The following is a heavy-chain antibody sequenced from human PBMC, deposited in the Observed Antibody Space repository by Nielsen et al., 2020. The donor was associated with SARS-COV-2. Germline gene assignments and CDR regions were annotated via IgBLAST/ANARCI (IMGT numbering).Heavy chain of an antibody. CDR3: TGGPYYYDSSGYPAIFIFDY. Sequence: WIRQPPGKGLEWVGFIRSKAYGGTTEYAASVKGRFTISRDESKSIAYLQMNSLKTEDTAVYYCTGGPYYYDSSGYPAIFIFDYWGQGTLVTVSS. J-gene: IGHJ4*02. D-gene: IGHD3-22*01. CDR2: IRSKAYGGTT. V-gene: IGHV3-49*02.